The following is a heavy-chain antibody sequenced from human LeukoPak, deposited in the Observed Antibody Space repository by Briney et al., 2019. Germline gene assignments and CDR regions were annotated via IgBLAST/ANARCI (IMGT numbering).Heavy chain of an antibody. D-gene: IGHD6-13*01. CDR2: ISSSGSTI. J-gene: IGHJ4*02. Sequence: GGSLRLSCAPSGFTFSSYEMNWLRQAPGKGLEWVSYISSSGSTIYYADSVKGRFTISRDNAKNSLYLQMNSLRAEDTAVYYCASSSRWYDYWGQGTLVTVSS. CDR1: GFTFSSYE. CDR3: ASSSRWYDY. V-gene: IGHV3-48*03.